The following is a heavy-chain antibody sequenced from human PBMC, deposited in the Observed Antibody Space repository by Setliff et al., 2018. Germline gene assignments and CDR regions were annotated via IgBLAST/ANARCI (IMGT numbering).Heavy chain of an antibody. J-gene: IGHJ4*02. D-gene: IGHD2-2*01. CDR3: AGAKGYCSSTSCRIYYFDY. Sequence: PSETLSLTCTVSGGSISSSSYYWGWIRQPPGKGLEWIGSIYYSGSTYYNPSLKSRVTISVDTSKNQFSLKLSSVTAADTAVYYCAGAKGYCSSTSCRIYYFDYWGQGTLVTAPQ. CDR1: GGSISSSSYY. V-gene: IGHV4-39*07. CDR2: IYYSGST.